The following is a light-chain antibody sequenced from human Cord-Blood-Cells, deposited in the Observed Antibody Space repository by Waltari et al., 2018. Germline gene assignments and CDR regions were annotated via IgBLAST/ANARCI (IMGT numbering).Light chain of an antibody. V-gene: IGLV2-14*03. Sequence: QSALTHPASVSGPPGHSITIPCPGTRSDGGGYNYLPWYQHHPAKAPKLMIYDVSKRPSGVSNRFSGSKSGNTASLTISGLQAEDEADYYCSSYTSSSTVVFGGGTKLTVL. J-gene: IGLJ2*01. CDR2: DVS. CDR3: SSYTSSSTVV. CDR1: RSDGGGYNY.